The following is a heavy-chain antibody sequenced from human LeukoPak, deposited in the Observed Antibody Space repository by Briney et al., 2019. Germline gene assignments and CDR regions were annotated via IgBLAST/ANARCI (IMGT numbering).Heavy chain of an antibody. V-gene: IGHV3-7*03. Sequence: GGSLRLSCAAPGFTFSSYWMSWVRQAPGKGLEWVANIKQDGSEKYYVDSVKGRFTISRDNAKNSLYLQMNSLRAEDTAVYYCASDTAKYWGQGTLVTVSS. CDR3: ASDTAKY. CDR2: IKQDGSEK. J-gene: IGHJ4*02. D-gene: IGHD5-18*01. CDR1: GFTFSSYW.